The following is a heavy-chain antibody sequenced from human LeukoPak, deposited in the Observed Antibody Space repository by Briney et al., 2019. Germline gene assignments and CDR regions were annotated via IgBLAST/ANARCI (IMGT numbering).Heavy chain of an antibody. CDR3: ARALQWLGDFDY. D-gene: IGHD3-10*01. Sequence: PGGSLRLSCAASGFIFSSYSMNWIRQAPGKGLEWVSFIGTRSDYIYYADSVKGRFTISRDNAKNSLYLQMNSLRAEDTAVYYCARALQWLGDFDYWGQGTLVTVSS. CDR1: GFIFSSYS. CDR2: IGTRSDYI. J-gene: IGHJ4*02. V-gene: IGHV3-21*01.